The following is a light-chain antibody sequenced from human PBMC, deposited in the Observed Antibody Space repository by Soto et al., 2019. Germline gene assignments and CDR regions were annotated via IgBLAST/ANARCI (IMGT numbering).Light chain of an antibody. CDR1: QSVSSN. J-gene: IGKJ1*01. CDR2: GAS. Sequence: EIVMTQSPATLSVSPGERVTLSCRASQSVSSNLAWYQQKPGQAPRLLIYGASTRVTDIPARFSGSGSGTEFNLTISSLQSENFAVYYCQPYNNWAPWTCSQGTEVEIK. V-gene: IGKV3-15*01. CDR3: QPYNNWAPWT.